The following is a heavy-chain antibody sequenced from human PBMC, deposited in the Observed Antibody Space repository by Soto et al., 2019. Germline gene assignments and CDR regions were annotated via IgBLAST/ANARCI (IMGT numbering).Heavy chain of an antibody. V-gene: IGHV3-23*01. Sequence: QPGGSLRLSCAASGFTFSSYAMSWVRHAPGKGLEWVSAISGSGGSTYYADSVKGRFTISRDNSKNTLYLQMNSLRAEDTAVYYCAKVSAIVVVIRTDGFDYWGQGTLVTVSS. CDR2: ISGSGGST. CDR3: AKVSAIVVVIRTDGFDY. CDR1: GFTFSSYA. D-gene: IGHD3-22*01. J-gene: IGHJ4*02.